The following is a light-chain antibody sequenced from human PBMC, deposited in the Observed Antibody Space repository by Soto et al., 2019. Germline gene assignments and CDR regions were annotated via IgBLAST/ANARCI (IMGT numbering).Light chain of an antibody. CDR3: QQSYSTPTWT. Sequence: IQMTQSPASLSASVGDRVTITCRASQGIRNDLGWYQQKPGKAPKLLIYAASSLQSGVPSRFSGSGSGTDFTLPISSLQTEDFATYYCQQSYSTPTWTFGQGTQVDIK. V-gene: IGKV1-39*01. CDR2: AAS. J-gene: IGKJ1*01. CDR1: QGIRND.